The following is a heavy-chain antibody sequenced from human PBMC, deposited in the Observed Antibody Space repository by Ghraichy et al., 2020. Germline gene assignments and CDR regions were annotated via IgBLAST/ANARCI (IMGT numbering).Heavy chain of an antibody. J-gene: IGHJ4*02. Sequence: ASVKVSCKVSGYTLTELSMHWVRQAPGKGLEWMGGFDPEDGETIYAQKFQGRVTMTEDTSTDTAYMELSSLRSEDTAVYYCATVETGTSNIPPLFDYWGQGTLVTVSS. CDR2: FDPEDGET. D-gene: IGHD1-1*01. CDR3: ATVETGTSNIPPLFDY. CDR1: GYTLTELS. V-gene: IGHV1-24*01.